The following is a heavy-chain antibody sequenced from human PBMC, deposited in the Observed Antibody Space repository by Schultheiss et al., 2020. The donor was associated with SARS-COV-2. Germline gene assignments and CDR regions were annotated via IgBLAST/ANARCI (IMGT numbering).Heavy chain of an antibody. D-gene: IGHD6-19*01. Sequence: SETLSLTCTVSGGSISSGGYYWGWIRQPPGKGLEWIGSLYQSETAYYNPSLKSRVTISVDTSEKRLSLKLSSVTARDTAVYYCAGGEYAMGWYPHFDHWGQGALVTVSS. V-gene: IGHV4-39*01. CDR3: AGGEYAMGWYPHFDH. CDR1: GGSISSGGYY. CDR2: LYQSETA. J-gene: IGHJ4*02.